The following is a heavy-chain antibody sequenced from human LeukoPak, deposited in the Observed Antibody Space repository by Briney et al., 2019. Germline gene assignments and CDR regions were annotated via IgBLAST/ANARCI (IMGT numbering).Heavy chain of an antibody. CDR3: ARHTGIGSYYVDY. CDR2: IYPGDSDT. CDR1: GYTFISYW. D-gene: IGHD1-26*01. Sequence: GESLQISFQGSGYTFISYWIGWVRQMPGKGLEWMGIIYPGDSDTTYSPSFQGQVTISADKSINTAYLQWSSLKASDTATYYCARHTGIGSYYVDYWGQGTLVTVSS. V-gene: IGHV5-51*01. J-gene: IGHJ4*02.